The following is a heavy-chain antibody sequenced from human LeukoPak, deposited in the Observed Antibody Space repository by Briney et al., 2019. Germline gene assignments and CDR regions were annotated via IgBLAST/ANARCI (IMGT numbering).Heavy chain of an antibody. Sequence: ASAKVSCKASGYTFTGYYMHWVRQAPRQGLEWMGWINPNSGGTNYAQKFQGRVTMTGDTSISTAYMELSRLRSDDTAVYYCARVEDVDTDPGGWGQGTLVTVSS. CDR3: ARVEDVDTDPGG. CDR1: GYTFTGYY. J-gene: IGHJ4*02. CDR2: INPNSGGT. V-gene: IGHV1-2*02. D-gene: IGHD5-18*01.